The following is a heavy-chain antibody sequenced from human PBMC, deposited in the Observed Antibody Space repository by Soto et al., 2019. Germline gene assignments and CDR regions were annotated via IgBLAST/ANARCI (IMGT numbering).Heavy chain of an antibody. CDR1: GFSFDSYS. CDR2: VSFDSKNK. CDR3: AKESVEATYSFYGMDV. J-gene: IGHJ6*02. D-gene: IGHD4-4*01. Sequence: GGSLRLSCAGSGFSFDSYSMHWVRQAPGKGLEWVTTVSFDSKNKYYIDSVEGRFTISRDNSKNMLYLQMNSLTHEDTAVYHCAKESVEATYSFYGMDVWRPGTTVTVSS. V-gene: IGHV3-30*18.